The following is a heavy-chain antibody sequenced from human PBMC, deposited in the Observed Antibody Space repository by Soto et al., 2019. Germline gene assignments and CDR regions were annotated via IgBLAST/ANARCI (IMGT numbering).Heavy chain of an antibody. D-gene: IGHD6-6*01. CDR3: ARRVSSSSYAFDAFDI. J-gene: IGHJ3*02. Sequence: QVQLHESGPGLVKPSETLSLTCTVSGGSISSYYWSWIRQPPGKGLEWIGYIYYSGSTNYNPSLKSRATLSVDPSKNQCSTKLSSVAAADTAVYYCARRVSSSSYAFDAFDIWGQGTMVTVSS. CDR2: IYYSGST. V-gene: IGHV4-59*08. CDR1: GGSISSYY.